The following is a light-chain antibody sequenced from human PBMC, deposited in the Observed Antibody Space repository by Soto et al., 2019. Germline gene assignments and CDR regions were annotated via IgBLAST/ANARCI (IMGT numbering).Light chain of an antibody. CDR3: SSYTSSTNYV. CDR1: SIDIAPYNY. J-gene: IGLJ1*01. Sequence: LTHPTCMTGTPRQSLTISCTGTSIDIAPYNYVSWYQQHPGKAPKLIIYEVSYRPSGISNRFSGSKSGNTASLTISRLQAEDEADYYCSSYTSSTNYVFGAGTKVTVL. CDR2: EVS. V-gene: IGLV2-14*01.